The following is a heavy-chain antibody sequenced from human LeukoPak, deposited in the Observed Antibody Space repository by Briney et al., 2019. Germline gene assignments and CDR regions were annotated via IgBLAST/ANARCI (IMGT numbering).Heavy chain of an antibody. CDR1: GFTFSSYA. V-gene: IGHV3-23*01. J-gene: IGHJ5*02. CDR2: ISGSGGST. CDR3: ARSGYYYDSSGSSS. D-gene: IGHD3-22*01. Sequence: GGSLRLSCAASGFTFSSYAMRWVRQAQGKGLEWVSAISGSGGSTSYAASVKGRFTISRDNARSTLYLLMDSLRAEDTAVYYCARSGYYYDSSGSSSWGQGTLVTVSS.